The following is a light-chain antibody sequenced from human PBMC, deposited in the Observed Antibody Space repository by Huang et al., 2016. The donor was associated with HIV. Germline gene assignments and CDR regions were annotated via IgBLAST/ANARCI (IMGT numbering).Light chain of an antibody. CDR1: EGISSY. CDR3: QQLNDYPWT. Sequence: IQLTQSPSSLSASVEDRVTITCRASEGISSYLAWYQQKSGKAPKFLIYAASTLQSGVPSRFSGSGSGTDFTLTISSLQPEDFATYYCQQLNDYPWTFGQGTKVEIK. V-gene: IGKV1-9*01. CDR2: AAS. J-gene: IGKJ1*01.